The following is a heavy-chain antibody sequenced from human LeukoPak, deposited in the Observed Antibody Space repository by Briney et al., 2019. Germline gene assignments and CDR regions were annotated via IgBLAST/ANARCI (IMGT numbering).Heavy chain of an antibody. V-gene: IGHV1-8*01. D-gene: IGHD1-1*01. Sequence: ASVKVSCKASGYTFTAHHINWVRQATGQGFEWMGWMNPEGGNTNYAQKFQGRLTMTWDTSTNTAYMELSSLRSEDTAVYYCARGRPTNLNGIYWGQRTLVTVSS. CDR2: MNPEGGNT. CDR3: ARGRPTNLNGIY. J-gene: IGHJ4*02. CDR1: GYTFTAHH.